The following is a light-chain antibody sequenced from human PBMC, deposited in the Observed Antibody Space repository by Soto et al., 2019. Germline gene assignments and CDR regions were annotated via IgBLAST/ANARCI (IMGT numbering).Light chain of an antibody. Sequence: EFVLTQSPGTLSLSPGERATLSCRASQTVRNNYLAWYQQKPGQAPRLLIYDASTRATVIPARFSGSGSGTEFTLTISSLRSEDFAVYYRQQYNDWPPITFGQGTRLEIK. CDR1: QTVRNN. V-gene: IGKV3-15*01. CDR3: QQYNDWPPIT. J-gene: IGKJ5*01. CDR2: DAS.